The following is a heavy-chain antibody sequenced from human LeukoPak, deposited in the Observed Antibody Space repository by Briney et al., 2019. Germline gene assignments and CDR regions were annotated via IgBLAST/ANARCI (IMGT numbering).Heavy chain of an antibody. CDR3: ARDWPPNWFDP. Sequence: PGGSLRLSCAASGFTFSSYWMSRVRQAPGKGLEWVANIKQDGSEKYYVDSVKGRFTISRDNAKNSLYLQMNSLRAEDTAVYYCARDWPPNWFDPWGQGTLVTVSS. V-gene: IGHV3-7*04. J-gene: IGHJ5*02. CDR2: IKQDGSEK. CDR1: GFTFSSYW.